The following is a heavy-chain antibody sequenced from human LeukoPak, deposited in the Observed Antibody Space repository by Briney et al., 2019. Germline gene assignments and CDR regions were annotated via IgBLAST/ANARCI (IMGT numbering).Heavy chain of an antibody. CDR1: GFTFSSYS. J-gene: IGHJ4*02. V-gene: IGHV3-21*01. CDR2: ISSSSSYI. D-gene: IGHD1-26*01. CDR3: ARVVAGRGATTDY. Sequence: GGSLRLSCAASGFTFSSYSMNWVRQAPGKGLEWVSSISSSSSYIYYADSVKGRLTISRDNAKNSLYLQMNSLRAEDTAVYYCARVVAGRGATTDYWGQGTLVTVSS.